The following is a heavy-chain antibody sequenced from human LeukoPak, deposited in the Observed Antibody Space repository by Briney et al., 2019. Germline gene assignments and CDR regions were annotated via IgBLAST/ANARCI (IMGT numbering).Heavy chain of an antibody. J-gene: IGHJ4*01. Sequence: PSETLSLTCTVSGGSIRSHENYWSWIRQHPGKGLEWIGYIYHSGSTYYNPSLKSRVTISVDTSRSQFSLKLSSVTAADTAVYYCARGRLGRQHASFFDSWGHGTLVTVSS. D-gene: IGHD2-2*01. CDR1: GGSIRSHENY. CDR3: ARGRLGRQHASFFDS. V-gene: IGHV4-31*03. CDR2: IYHSGST.